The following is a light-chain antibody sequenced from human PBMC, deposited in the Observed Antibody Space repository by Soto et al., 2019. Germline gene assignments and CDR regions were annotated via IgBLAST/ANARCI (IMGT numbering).Light chain of an antibody. CDR3: QQLNSYSPRLI. CDR1: QDIGQS. Sequence: IQLTQXXSSPSSSLPDRVTTPLRGSQDIGQSLAWYQQEPGKAPKVLIYAASTLHSGVPSRFRGSGSGTDFTLTITSLQPEDLATYYCQQLNSYSPRLIFGGGTKVDIK. CDR2: AAS. J-gene: IGKJ4*01. V-gene: IGKV1-9*01.